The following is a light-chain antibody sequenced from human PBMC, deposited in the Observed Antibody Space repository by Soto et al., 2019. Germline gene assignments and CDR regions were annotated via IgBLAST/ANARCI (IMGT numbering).Light chain of an antibody. CDR2: GAS. Sequence: EIVMTQSPATLSVSPGERATLSCRASQSVSSNLAWYQQKPGQAPRLLIYGASTRATGIPARFSGSGSGTECTLTISSVQPDSFAVYYCQQYNNWLTFGQATRLQI. CDR3: QQYNNWLT. CDR1: QSVSSN. V-gene: IGKV3-15*01. J-gene: IGKJ5*01.